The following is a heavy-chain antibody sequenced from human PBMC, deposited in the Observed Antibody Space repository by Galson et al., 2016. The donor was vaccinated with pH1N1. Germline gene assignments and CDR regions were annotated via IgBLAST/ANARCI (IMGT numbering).Heavy chain of an antibody. CDR3: ARDGIVVVAAYWFDP. D-gene: IGHD2-21*02. Sequence: SLRLSCAASGFTFSNYAMSWVRQAPGKGLAWVAGISGSGRGTYYADSVTGRFTISRENSENTLYLQMNSLRAEDTAVYYCARDGIVVVAAYWFDPWGQGTLVTVSS. CDR2: ISGSGRGT. CDR1: GFTFSNYA. J-gene: IGHJ5*02. V-gene: IGHV3-23*01.